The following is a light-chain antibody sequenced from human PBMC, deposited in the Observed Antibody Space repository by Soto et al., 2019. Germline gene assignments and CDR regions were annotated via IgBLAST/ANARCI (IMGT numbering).Light chain of an antibody. Sequence: MTQSPSTLSASEGDRVTVSWPVSQSIGIWLAWYQQRPGQDPRLVIYGASTRATGIPARFRGGGSGTEFTLTISSLQSEDFAVYYCQQYNSWPPITFGQGTRLEI. CDR1: QSIGIW. CDR2: GAS. J-gene: IGKJ5*01. CDR3: QQYNSWPPIT. V-gene: IGKV3-15*01.